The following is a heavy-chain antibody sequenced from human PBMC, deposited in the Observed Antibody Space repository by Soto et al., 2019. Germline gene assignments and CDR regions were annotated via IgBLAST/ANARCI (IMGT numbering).Heavy chain of an antibody. CDR1: GGSISRYY. V-gene: IGHV4-4*07. CDR3: ARDIPSLVLWFGQSNYSYYGMDV. D-gene: IGHD3-10*01. Sequence: TETLSVTWTVSGGSISRYYWRWIRQPGGKGLEGIGRIYTSGSTNYNPSLKRRVNMPVETSKNKLPLKLSYVNAADTAVYYGARDIPSLVLWFGQSNYSYYGMDVWGQGSMVT. CDR2: IYTSGST. J-gene: IGHJ6*02.